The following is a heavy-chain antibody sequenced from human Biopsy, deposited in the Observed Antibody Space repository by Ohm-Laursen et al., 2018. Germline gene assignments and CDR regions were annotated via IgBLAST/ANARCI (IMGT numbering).Heavy chain of an antibody. D-gene: IGHD1-7*01. CDR1: GYTFTSYD. V-gene: IGHV1-8*01. Sequence: ASVKVSCNASGYTFTSYDITWVRQASGQGPEWIGWLNPVSGNSNFGQKFRGRVAVTSDTSISTAYMGLSGLTSDDTATYYCGRAVRNQLLTDPWGQGTLVTVTS. CDR2: LNPVSGNS. CDR3: GRAVRNQLLTDP. J-gene: IGHJ5*02.